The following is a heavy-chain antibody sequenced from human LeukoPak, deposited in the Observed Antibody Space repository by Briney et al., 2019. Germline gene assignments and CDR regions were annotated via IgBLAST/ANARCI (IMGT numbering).Heavy chain of an antibody. CDR3: AREGSDTAMGFDY. CDR1: GGPISSGGYY. D-gene: IGHD5-18*01. Sequence: SETLSLTCTVSGGPISSGGYYWNWIRQHPGKGLEWIGYIYYSGSTYYNPSLKSRVTISVDTSKNQFSLKLSSVTAADTAVYYCAREGSDTAMGFDYWGQGTLVTVSS. CDR2: IYYSGST. V-gene: IGHV4-31*03. J-gene: IGHJ4*02.